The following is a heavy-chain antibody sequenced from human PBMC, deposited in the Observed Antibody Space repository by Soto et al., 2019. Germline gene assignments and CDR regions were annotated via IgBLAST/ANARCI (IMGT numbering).Heavy chain of an antibody. CDR3: ARDTRLEGATVGLYDF. CDR1: GGSISTHY. Sequence: QVQLQESGPGLVKPSETLSLTCSVSGGSISTHYWSWVRQPAGKGLEWIGRIYAGGDTDYTSSLKSRVTMSIDTSKNLFSRKVKSVTAPDTAVYYCARDTRLEGATVGLYDFWGQGTLVTVSS. J-gene: IGHJ4*02. V-gene: IGHV4-4*07. D-gene: IGHD1-26*01. CDR2: IYAGGDT.